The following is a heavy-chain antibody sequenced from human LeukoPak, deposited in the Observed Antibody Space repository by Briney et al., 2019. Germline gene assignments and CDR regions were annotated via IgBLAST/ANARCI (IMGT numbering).Heavy chain of an antibody. V-gene: IGHV4-61*02. J-gene: IGHJ3*02. CDR2: IYTSGST. CDR1: GGSISSGSYY. Sequence: SETLSLTCTVSGGSISSGSYYWSWIRQPAGKGLEWIGRIYTSGSTNYNPSLKSRVTISVDTSKNQFSLNLTSVTAADTAVYYCELSSSWGDAFDIWGQGTMVTVSS. CDR3: ELSSSWGDAFDI. D-gene: IGHD6-13*01.